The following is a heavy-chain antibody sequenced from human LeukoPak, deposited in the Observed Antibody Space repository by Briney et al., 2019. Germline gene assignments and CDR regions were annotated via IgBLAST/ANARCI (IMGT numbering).Heavy chain of an antibody. V-gene: IGHV3-7*01. J-gene: IGHJ6*04. CDR2: IKHDGSEK. CDR3: AELGITMIGGV. Sequence: GGSLRLSCAASGFTFSNYWMNWVRQAPGRGLEWVANIKHDGSEKYYVDSVKGRFTISRDNAKNSLYLQMNSLRAEDTAVYYCAELGITMIGGVWGKGTTVTISS. CDR1: GFTFSNYW. D-gene: IGHD3-10*02.